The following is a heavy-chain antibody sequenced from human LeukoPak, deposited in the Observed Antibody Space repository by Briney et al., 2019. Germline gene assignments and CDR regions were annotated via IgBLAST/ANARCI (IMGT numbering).Heavy chain of an antibody. Sequence: VSVKVSCKASGYTFTSYYMHWVRQAPGQGLEWMGIINPSGGSTSYAQKFQGRVTMTRDTSTSTVYMELSSLRSEDTAVYYCASENYGSGSYFVSGMDVWGKGTTVTVSS. CDR2: INPSGGST. V-gene: IGHV1-46*03. CDR3: ASENYGSGSYFVSGMDV. CDR1: GYTFTSYY. D-gene: IGHD3-10*01. J-gene: IGHJ6*04.